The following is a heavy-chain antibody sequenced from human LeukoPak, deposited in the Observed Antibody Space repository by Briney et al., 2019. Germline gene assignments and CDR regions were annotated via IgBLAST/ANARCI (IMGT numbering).Heavy chain of an antibody. CDR2: ISSTSSTI. Sequence: GGSLRLSCAASGFTVSSYSMNWVRQAPGRGLEWVSHISSTSSTIYYADSVKGRFTISRDNAKNSLYLQMNSLKTEDTAVYYCTTDHSRVSSGSYYSPFDYWGQGTLVTVSS. V-gene: IGHV3-48*01. CDR3: TTDHSRVSSGSYYSPFDY. D-gene: IGHD3-10*01. CDR1: GFTVSSYS. J-gene: IGHJ4*02.